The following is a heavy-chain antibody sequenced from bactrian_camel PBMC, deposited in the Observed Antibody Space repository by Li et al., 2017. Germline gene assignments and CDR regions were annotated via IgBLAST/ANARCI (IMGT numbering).Heavy chain of an antibody. V-gene: IGHV3-2*01. Sequence: QVQLVESGGGVVQPGGSLRLSCTDSGFSFDTYYLNWVRLTPGKGLEWVSSVYTGGYTYYSDSVKGRFTISKDNAKNTLYLQLNSLKTEDTAMYYCAKRLSSDSVDLGYEYKDWGQGTQVTVS. CDR2: VYTGGYT. D-gene: IGHD4*01. CDR1: GFSFDTYY. CDR3: AKRLSSDSVDLGYEYKD. J-gene: IGHJ4*01.